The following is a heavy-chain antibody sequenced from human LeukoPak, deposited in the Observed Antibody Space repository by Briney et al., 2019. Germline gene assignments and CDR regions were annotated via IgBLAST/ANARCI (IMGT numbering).Heavy chain of an antibody. CDR1: GFTFSTYT. CDR2: ISSSSSYI. D-gene: IGHD5-18*01. J-gene: IGHJ4*02. Sequence: PGGSLRLSCVASGFTFSTYTMVWVRQAPGKGLEWVSSISSSSSYIFNADSVKGRFSISRDNAKNSLFLQMNSLRAEDAAVYYCARARRGYSYVIDYWGQGTLVTVSS. CDR3: ARARRGYSYVIDY. V-gene: IGHV3-21*01.